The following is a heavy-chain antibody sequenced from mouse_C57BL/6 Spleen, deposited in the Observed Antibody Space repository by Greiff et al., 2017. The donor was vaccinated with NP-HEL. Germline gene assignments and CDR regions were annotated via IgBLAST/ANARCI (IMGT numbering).Heavy chain of an antibody. J-gene: IGHJ1*03. CDR2: IWSGGST. CDR1: GFSLTSYG. D-gene: IGHD2-5*01. V-gene: IGHV2-2*01. Sequence: VQLQQSGPGLVQPSQSLSITCTVSGFSLTSYGVHWVRQSPGKGLEWLGVIWSGGSTDYNAAFISRLSISKDNSKSQVFFKMNSLQADDTAIYYCAREGSNNWYFDVWGTGTTVTVSS. CDR3: AREGSNNWYFDV.